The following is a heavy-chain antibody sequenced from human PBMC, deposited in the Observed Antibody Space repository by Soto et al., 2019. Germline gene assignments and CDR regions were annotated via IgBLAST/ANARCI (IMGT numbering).Heavy chain of an antibody. CDR2: INHSGST. J-gene: IGHJ4*02. D-gene: IGHD5-12*01. Sequence: QVQLQQWGAGLLKPSETLSLTCAVYGGSFSGYYWSWIRQPPGKGLEWIGEINHSGSTNYNPSLKSGVTISVDTSKNKFSRKLSSVPAADTAVYYCARGKWLRSSIDYGGREPWSPSPQ. V-gene: IGHV4-34*01. CDR3: ARGKWLRSSIDY. CDR1: GGSFSGYY.